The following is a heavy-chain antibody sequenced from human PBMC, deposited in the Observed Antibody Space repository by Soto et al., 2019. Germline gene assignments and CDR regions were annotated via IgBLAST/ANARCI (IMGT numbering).Heavy chain of an antibody. CDR1: GFSISSGY. J-gene: IGHJ5*02. D-gene: IGHD2-2*01. CDR2: ISHSGLR. V-gene: IGHV4-59*01. Sequence: PSETLSLTCLFSGFSISSGYCTWIRQSPGKGLEWIGYISHSGLRHYRASLQSRLTMSVETSKNQFSLNLTSVTAADTAIYYCATSNTTCPGCYSWGQGTLVTVSS. CDR3: ATSNTTCPGCYS.